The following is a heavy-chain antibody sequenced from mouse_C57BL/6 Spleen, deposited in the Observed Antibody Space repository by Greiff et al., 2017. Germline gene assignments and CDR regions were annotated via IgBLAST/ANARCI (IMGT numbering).Heavy chain of an antibody. D-gene: IGHD1-1*01. V-gene: IGHV1-81*01. CDR2: IYPRSGNT. CDR3: ARHGSSLGYFDV. CDR1: GYTFTSSG. J-gene: IGHJ1*03. Sequence: QVQLQQSGAELARPGASVKLSCKASGYTFTSSGISWVKQRTGQGLEWIGEIYPRSGNTYYNEKFKGKATLTADKSSSTGYMELRSLTSEDSAVYFCARHGSSLGYFDVWGTGTTVTVSS.